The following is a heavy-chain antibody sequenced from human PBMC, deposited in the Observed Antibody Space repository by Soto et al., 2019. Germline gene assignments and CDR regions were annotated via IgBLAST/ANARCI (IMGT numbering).Heavy chain of an antibody. J-gene: IGHJ4*02. D-gene: IGHD2-2*01. CDR2: IDYRGNII. CDR1: GFGFRRLG. CDR3: VRAQVGTRRGYFDN. Sequence: PGGPLRLSFAASGFGFRRLGMRWVRQASGKGLESVSSIDYRGNIIIYADSVKGRFTITRDNARNSLFLQMNSLRADDTAVYFCVRAQVGTRRGYFDNWGQGILVTVSS. V-gene: IGHV3-21*01.